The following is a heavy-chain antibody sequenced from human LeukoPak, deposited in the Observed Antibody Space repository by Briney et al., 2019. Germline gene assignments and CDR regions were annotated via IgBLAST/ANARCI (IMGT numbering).Heavy chain of an antibody. CDR2: INPNSGGT. CDR1: GYTFSDYY. Sequence: GASVKVSCKASGYTFSDYYLHWVRQAPGQGLEWMGWINPNSGGTKYAQKFQGRVTMTRDMSITTLYMELRSLRSDDTAMYYCASKDSTVTNPKFDYWGQGTLVTVSS. J-gene: IGHJ4*02. D-gene: IGHD4-17*01. V-gene: IGHV1-2*02. CDR3: ASKDSTVTNPKFDY.